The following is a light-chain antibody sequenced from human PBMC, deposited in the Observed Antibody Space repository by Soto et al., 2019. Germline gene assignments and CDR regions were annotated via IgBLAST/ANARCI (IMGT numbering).Light chain of an antibody. CDR1: SSDVGGYNY. CDR2: EVS. CDR3: SSYAG. Sequence: QSALTQPPSASGSPGQSVTISCTGTSSDVGGYNYVSWYQQHPGKAPKLMIYEVSKRPSGVPDRFSGSKSGNTASLTVSGLQAEDEADYYCSSYAGFGGGTKVTVL. J-gene: IGLJ2*01. V-gene: IGLV2-8*01.